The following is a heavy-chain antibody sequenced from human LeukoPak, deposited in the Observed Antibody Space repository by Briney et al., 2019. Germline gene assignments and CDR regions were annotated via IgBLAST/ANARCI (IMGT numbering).Heavy chain of an antibody. CDR2: ISSSSSYT. Sequence: GGSLRLSCAASGFTFSSYAMSWVRQAPGKGLEWVSYISSSSSYTNYADSVKGRFTISRDNAKNSLYLQMNSLRAEDTAVYYCARDSGYESFDYWGQGTLVTVSS. D-gene: IGHD5-12*01. CDR3: ARDSGYESFDY. V-gene: IGHV3-11*05. J-gene: IGHJ4*02. CDR1: GFTFSSYA.